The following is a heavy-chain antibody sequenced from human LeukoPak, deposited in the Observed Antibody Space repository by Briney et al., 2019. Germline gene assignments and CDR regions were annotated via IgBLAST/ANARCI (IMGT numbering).Heavy chain of an antibody. CDR2: ISGSGGGT. J-gene: IGHJ6*02. CDR3: AKHARTSYYYYGMDV. Sequence: GGSLRLSCAASGFIFSDHWMHWVRQAPGKGLEWVSAISGSGGGTYYADSVKGRFTISRDNSKNTLYLQMNSLRAEDTAVYYCAKHARTSYYYYGMDVWGQGTTVTVSS. V-gene: IGHV3-23*01. D-gene: IGHD1-14*01. CDR1: GFIFSDHW.